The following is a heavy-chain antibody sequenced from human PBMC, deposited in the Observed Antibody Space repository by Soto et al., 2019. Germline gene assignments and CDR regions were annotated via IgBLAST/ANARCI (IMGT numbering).Heavy chain of an antibody. CDR1: GGSISSGGYY. D-gene: IGHD5-12*01. Sequence: QVQLQESGPGLVKPSQTLSLTCTVSGGSISSGGYYWSWIRQHPGNVLEWIGYIYYSGSTYYNPSIKSRVTIPVDTSKNQFSLKLSSVTAADTAVYYCARCLSGYDSWYLFDYWGQGTLVTVSS. V-gene: IGHV4-31*03. J-gene: IGHJ4*02. CDR2: IYYSGST. CDR3: ARCLSGYDSWYLFDY.